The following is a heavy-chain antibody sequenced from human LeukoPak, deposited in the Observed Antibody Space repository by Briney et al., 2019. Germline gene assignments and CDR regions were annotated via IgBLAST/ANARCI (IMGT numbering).Heavy chain of an antibody. D-gene: IGHD4-11*01. CDR2: ISWNSGSI. CDR1: GFTFDDYA. J-gene: IGHJ5*02. Sequence: QPGRSLRLSCAASGFTFDDYAMHWVRHAPGKGLEWVSGISWNSGSIGYADSVKGRFTISRDNAKNSLYLQMNSLRAEDTALYYCAKGMGEGRSNYVDAGWNWFDPWGQGTLVTVSS. V-gene: IGHV3-9*01. CDR3: AKGMGEGRSNYVDAGWNWFDP.